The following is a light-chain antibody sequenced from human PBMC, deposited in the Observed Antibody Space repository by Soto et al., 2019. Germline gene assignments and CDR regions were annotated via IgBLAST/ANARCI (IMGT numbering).Light chain of an antibody. CDR1: SSDVGAYKY. V-gene: IGLV2-14*01. CDR2: EVS. Sequence: QSVLTQPASVSGSPGQSITISCTGTSSDVGAYKYVSWYQQHPGKAPKLIIYEVSNRPSGVPNRFSGSKSGSLASLTISGLQADDEAVYYCSSYTNTGTLVVFGVGTKLTVL. J-gene: IGLJ3*02. CDR3: SSYTNTGTLVV.